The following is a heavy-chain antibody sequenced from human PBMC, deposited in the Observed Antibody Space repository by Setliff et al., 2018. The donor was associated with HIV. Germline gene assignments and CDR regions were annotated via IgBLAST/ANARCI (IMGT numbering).Heavy chain of an antibody. CDR1: GGSISSYY. CDR2: ISYSGST. CDR3: ASLTTDRFLEWLFVY. J-gene: IGHJ4*02. D-gene: IGHD3-3*01. V-gene: IGHV4-59*08. Sequence: SETLSLTCTVSGGSISSYYWSWIRQPPGKGLEWIGYISYSGSTNYNPSLKSRVTILVDTSKNQFSLQLSSVTAADTAVYYCASLTTDRFLEWLFVYWGQGTLVTVSS.